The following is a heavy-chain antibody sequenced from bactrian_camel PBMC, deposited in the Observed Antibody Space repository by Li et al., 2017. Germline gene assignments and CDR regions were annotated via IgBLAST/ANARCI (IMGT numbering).Heavy chain of an antibody. D-gene: IGHD7*01. V-gene: IGHV3S40*01. Sequence: DVQLVESGGGSVQAGGSLRLSCAASGYTYNRNCMAWFRQAPGKEREGVARIYTGSGNTYYADSVKGRFIITRDKAKDLVYLQMNGLQLEDTGMYYCAADQLYGTCRDVLDFPARGQGTQVTVS. J-gene: IGHJ4*01. CDR2: IYTGSGNT. CDR3: AADQLYGTCRDVLDFPA. CDR1: GYTYNRNC.